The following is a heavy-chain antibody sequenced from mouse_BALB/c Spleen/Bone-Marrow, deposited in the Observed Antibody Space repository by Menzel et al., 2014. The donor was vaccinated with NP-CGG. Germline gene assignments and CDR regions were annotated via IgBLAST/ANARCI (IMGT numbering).Heavy chain of an antibody. V-gene: IGHV1-9*01. CDR1: GYTFSSYW. CDR2: ILPGSGST. J-gene: IGHJ4*01. CDR3: GNYYAMDY. Sequence: VQLQQSGAELMKPGASVKISCKATGYTFSSYWIEWVKQRPGHGLEWIGEILPGSGSTNYNEKFKGKATFTADTSSNAAYMQLSSLTSEDSAVYYCGNYYAMDYWGQGTSVTVSS.